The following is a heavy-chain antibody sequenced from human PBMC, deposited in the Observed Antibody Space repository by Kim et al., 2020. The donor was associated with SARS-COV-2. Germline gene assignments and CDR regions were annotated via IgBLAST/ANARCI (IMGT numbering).Heavy chain of an antibody. D-gene: IGHD5-18*01. V-gene: IGHV4-30-2*04. Sequence: NPSTKSRVTISVGTSKNQFSLKLSSVTAADTAVYYCASGYSYGYWYFDLWGRGTLVTVSS. J-gene: IGHJ2*01. CDR3: ASGYSYGYWYFDL.